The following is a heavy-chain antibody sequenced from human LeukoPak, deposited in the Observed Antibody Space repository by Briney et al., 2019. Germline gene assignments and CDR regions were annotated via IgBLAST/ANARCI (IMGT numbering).Heavy chain of an antibody. V-gene: IGHV4-4*07. CDR3: ARDSGTTGEVKFDP. CDR2: ISGSGTI. CDR1: GGSINSY. D-gene: IGHD3-10*01. Sequence: SETLSLTCTVSGGSINSYWSWIRQPAGKVLEWIGRISGSGTITYNPALQSRLSISIDTSKNQFSLKLMSVTAADTAVYYCARDSGTTGEVKFDPWGQGTLVTVSS. J-gene: IGHJ5*02.